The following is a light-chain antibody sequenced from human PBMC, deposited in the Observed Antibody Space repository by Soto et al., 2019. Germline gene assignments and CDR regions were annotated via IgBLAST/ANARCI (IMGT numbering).Light chain of an antibody. CDR1: QSVSSN. Sequence: EIVMTQSPATLSVSPGERATLSCRASQSVSSNLAWYQQKPGQAPRLLIYGASTRATGIPARFSGSGSGTEFTLTLSSLQSEDFAVYYRQQYNNWPPTFGGGTKVEIK. CDR2: GAS. V-gene: IGKV3-15*01. J-gene: IGKJ4*01. CDR3: QQYNNWPPT.